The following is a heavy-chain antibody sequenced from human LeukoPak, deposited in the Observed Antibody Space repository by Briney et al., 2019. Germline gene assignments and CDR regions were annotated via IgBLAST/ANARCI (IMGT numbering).Heavy chain of an antibody. D-gene: IGHD1-1*01. V-gene: IGHV4-61*02. CDR3: ARPVPSRLGWFDP. CDR2: IYTSGST. Sequence: SETLSLTCTVSGGSISSGSYYWSWIRQPAGKGLEWIGRIYTSGSTNYNPSLKSRVTISVDTSKNQFSLKLSSVTAADTAVYYCARPVPSRLGWFDPWGQGTLVTVSS. CDR1: GGSISSGSYY. J-gene: IGHJ5*02.